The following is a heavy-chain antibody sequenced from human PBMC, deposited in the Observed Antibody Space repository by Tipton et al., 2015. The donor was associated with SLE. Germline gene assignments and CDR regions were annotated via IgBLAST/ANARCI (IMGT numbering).Heavy chain of an antibody. CDR2: IYTSGST. D-gene: IGHD7-27*01. V-gene: IGHV4-4*09. CDR3: ARTTWGKVYFDY. J-gene: IGHJ4*02. Sequence: TLSLTCTVSGGSISSYYWSWIRQPPGKGLEWIGYIYTSGSTNYNPSLKSRVTISVDTSKNQFSLKLSSVTAADTAVYYCARTTWGKVYFDYWGQGALVTVSS. CDR1: GGSISSYY.